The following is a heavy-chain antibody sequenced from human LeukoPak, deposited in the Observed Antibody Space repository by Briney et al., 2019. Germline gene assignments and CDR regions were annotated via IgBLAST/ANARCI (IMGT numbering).Heavy chain of an antibody. CDR3: AKASGYSSGWYWFDP. D-gene: IGHD6-19*01. J-gene: IGHJ5*02. Sequence: PGGSPRLSCAASGFTFSSYAMSWVRQAPGKGLEWVSAISGSGGSTYYADSVKGRFTISRDNSKNTLYLQMNSLRAEDTAVYYCAKASGYSSGWYWFDPWGQGTLVTVSS. V-gene: IGHV3-23*01. CDR1: GFTFSSYA. CDR2: ISGSGGST.